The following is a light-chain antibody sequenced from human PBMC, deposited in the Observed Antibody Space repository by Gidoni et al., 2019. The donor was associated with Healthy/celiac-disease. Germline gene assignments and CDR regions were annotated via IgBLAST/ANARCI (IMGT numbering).Light chain of an antibody. V-gene: IGLV2-8*01. Sequence: QSALTQPPPASGSPGPSVTISCTGTSSDVGGYHYVSWYQQHPGKAPKRMIYEVSKRPSGVPDRFSGSKSGNTASLTVSGLQAEDEADYYCSSYAGSNRVVFGGGTKLTVL. J-gene: IGLJ2*01. CDR2: EVS. CDR1: SSDVGGYHY. CDR3: SSYAGSNRVV.